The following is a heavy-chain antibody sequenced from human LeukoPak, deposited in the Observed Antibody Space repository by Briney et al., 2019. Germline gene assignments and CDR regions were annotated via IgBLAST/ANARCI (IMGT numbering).Heavy chain of an antibody. V-gene: IGHV4-59*01. CDR2: IYYSGST. CDR3: ARESDDILTGFDY. J-gene: IGHJ4*02. CDR1: GGSISSYY. Sequence: KPSETLSLTCTVSGGSISSYYWSWIRQPPGKGLEWIGYIYYSGSTNYNPSLKSRVTISVDTSKNQFSLKLSSVTAADTAVYYCARESDDILTGFDYWGQGTPVTVSS. D-gene: IGHD3-9*01.